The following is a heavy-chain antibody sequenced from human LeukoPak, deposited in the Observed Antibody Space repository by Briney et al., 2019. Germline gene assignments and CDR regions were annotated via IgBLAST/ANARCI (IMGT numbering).Heavy chain of an antibody. CDR3: AREGDDTGIVGATAYFDY. CDR1: GFTFSTYA. D-gene: IGHD1-26*01. Sequence: GGSLRLSCAASGFTFSTYAMSWVRQAPGKGLEWVSTISGSGANTYYADSVRGRFTVSRDNSKNTLYLHMNSLRAEDTAVYYCAREGDDTGIVGATAYFDYWGQGTLVTVSS. CDR2: ISGSGANT. J-gene: IGHJ4*02. V-gene: IGHV3-23*01.